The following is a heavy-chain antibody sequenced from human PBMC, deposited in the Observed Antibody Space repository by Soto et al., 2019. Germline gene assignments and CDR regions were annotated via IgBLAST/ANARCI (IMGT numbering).Heavy chain of an antibody. D-gene: IGHD3-3*01. CDR1: GGTFSSYT. Sequence: GASVKVSCKASGGTFSSYTISWVRQAPGQGLEWMGRIIPILGIANYAQKFQGRVTITADKSTSTAYMELSSLRSEDTAVYYCASPKSWSGYYDYYYMDVWGKGTTVTVSS. J-gene: IGHJ6*03. CDR2: IIPILGIA. CDR3: ASPKSWSGYYDYYYMDV. V-gene: IGHV1-69*02.